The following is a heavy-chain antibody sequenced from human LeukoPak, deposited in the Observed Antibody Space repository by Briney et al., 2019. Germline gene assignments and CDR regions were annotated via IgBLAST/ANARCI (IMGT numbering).Heavy chain of an antibody. D-gene: IGHD2-2*01. CDR2: ISGSGGNT. CDR3: AKTPSYTSWYYFDF. Sequence: GGSLRLSCAASGFTFSSYAMSWVRQAPGKGLEWVPGISGSGGNTYYADSVKGRFTISRDNSKNTLYVQMNSLRAEDTAVYYCAKTPSYTSWYYFDFWGQGTLVTVSS. CDR1: GFTFSSYA. J-gene: IGHJ4*02. V-gene: IGHV3-23*01.